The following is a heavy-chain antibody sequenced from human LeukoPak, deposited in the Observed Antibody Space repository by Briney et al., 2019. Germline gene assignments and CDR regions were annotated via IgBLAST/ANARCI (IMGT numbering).Heavy chain of an antibody. J-gene: IGHJ5*02. D-gene: IGHD6-13*01. CDR2: IYYSGST. CDR3: ARGIAAAKRGFDP. V-gene: IGHV4-59*01. Sequence: SETPSLTCTVSGGSISSYYWSWIRQPPEKGLEWIGYIYYSGSTNYNPSLKSRVTISVYTSKNQFSLKLSSVTAADTAVYYCARGIAAAKRGFDPWGQGTLVTVSS. CDR1: GGSISSYY.